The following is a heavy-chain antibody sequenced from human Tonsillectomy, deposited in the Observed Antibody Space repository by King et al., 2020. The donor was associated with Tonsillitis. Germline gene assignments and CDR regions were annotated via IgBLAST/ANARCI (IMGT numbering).Heavy chain of an antibody. J-gene: IGHJ4*02. Sequence: VPLQQWGAGLLKPSETLSLTCAVYGGSFSGYYWSWIRQPPGKGLEWIGEINHSGSTNYNPSLKSRVTISVDTSKNQFSLKLSSVTAADTAVYYCARAGGSYCLDYWGQGTLVTVSS. CDR1: GGSFSGYY. D-gene: IGHD1-26*01. V-gene: IGHV4-34*01. CDR2: INHSGST. CDR3: ARAGGSYCLDY.